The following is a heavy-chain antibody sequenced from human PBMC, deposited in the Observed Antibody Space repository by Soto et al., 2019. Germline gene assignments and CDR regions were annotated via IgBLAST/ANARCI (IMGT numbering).Heavy chain of an antibody. CDR1: KGNIIDHD. Sequence: LQPQPLTNSVSKGNIIDHDWSWIRQPPGKGLEWIGYIYYSGSIYYNPSLKSRVTLSVDTSNNQFSLNLASVTAADTAVYYGARDRVYYGMDVWGRGITVTVSS. CDR2: IYYSGSI. V-gene: IGHV4-59*11. D-gene: IGHD3-10*01. J-gene: IGHJ6*02. CDR3: ARDRVYYGMDV.